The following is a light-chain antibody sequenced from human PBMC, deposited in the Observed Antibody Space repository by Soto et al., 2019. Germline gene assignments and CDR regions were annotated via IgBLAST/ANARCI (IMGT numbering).Light chain of an antibody. CDR1: SSDVGGYNY. Sequence: QSVLTQPASVSGSPGQSITISCTGTSSDVGGYNYVSWYQQHPGKAPKLMIYDVTNRPSGVSNRFSGSKSGSTASLTISGLQAEDEADYYCSSYTSSSPLGVFGTGTKLT. V-gene: IGLV2-14*03. CDR3: SSYTSSSPLGV. CDR2: DVT. J-gene: IGLJ1*01.